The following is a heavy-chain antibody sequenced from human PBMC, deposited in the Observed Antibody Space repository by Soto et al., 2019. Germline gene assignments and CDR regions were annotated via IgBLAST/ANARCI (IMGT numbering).Heavy chain of an antibody. V-gene: IGHV3-64D*08. CDR2: ITSNGRSK. Sequence: GGSLRLSCSASGFSFSNYTMHWVRQAPGKGLEYISGITSNGRSKSYADSVKGRFTISRDNSKNTLYLQMSSLRFEDTAVYYCEGKQTSSFYYFDYWGQGTQVTVSS. CDR1: GFSFSNYT. J-gene: IGHJ4*02. D-gene: IGHD6-13*01. CDR3: EGKQTSSFYYFDY.